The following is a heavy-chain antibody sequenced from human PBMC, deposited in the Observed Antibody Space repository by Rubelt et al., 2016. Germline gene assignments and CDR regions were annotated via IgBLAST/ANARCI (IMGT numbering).Heavy chain of an antibody. CDR1: FTFSSYG. CDR3: ARDPLAYGDYPYYFDY. V-gene: IGHV3-33*05. Sequence: FTFSSYGMHWVRQAPGKGLEWVAVISYDGSNKYYADSVKGRFTISRDNSKNTLYLQMNSLRAEDTAVYYCARDPLAYGDYPYYFDYWGQGTLVTVSS. D-gene: IGHD4-17*01. CDR2: ISYDGSNK. J-gene: IGHJ4*02.